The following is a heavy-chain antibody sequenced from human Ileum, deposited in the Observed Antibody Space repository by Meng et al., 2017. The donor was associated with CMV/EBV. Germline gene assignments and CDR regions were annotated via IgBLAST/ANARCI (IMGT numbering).Heavy chain of an antibody. CDR2: ISDSSAYI. V-gene: IGHV3-21*01. CDR1: GFTLSDYA. Sequence: GESLKISCAASGFTLSDYAMNWVRQASGKGLEWVSFISDSSAYIYYPDSVKGRFTISRDNAKNSLYLQINSLRAEDTAVYYCARDPDRDHYGSGRCFDYWGQGTLVTVSS. D-gene: IGHD3-10*01. CDR3: ARDPDRDHYGSGRCFDY. J-gene: IGHJ4*02.